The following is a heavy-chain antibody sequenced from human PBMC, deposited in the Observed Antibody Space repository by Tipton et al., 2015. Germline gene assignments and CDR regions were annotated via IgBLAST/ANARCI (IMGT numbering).Heavy chain of an antibody. D-gene: IGHD2/OR15-2a*01. Sequence: GSLRLSCTASGFKFDDYGMNWVRQAPGKGLEWVSGINWNGDSTDYADSVKGRFTISRDNAKNSLYLHMNSLRAEDTALYYCARDLLSRLFDGWAMDVWGQGTTVTVSS. CDR2: INWNGDST. V-gene: IGHV3-20*04. J-gene: IGHJ6*02. CDR1: GFKFDDYG. CDR3: ARDLLSRLFDGWAMDV.